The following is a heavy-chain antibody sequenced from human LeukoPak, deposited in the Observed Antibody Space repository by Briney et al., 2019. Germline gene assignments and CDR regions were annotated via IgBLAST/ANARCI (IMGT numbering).Heavy chain of an antibody. V-gene: IGHV3-7*01. CDR3: ARGQH. CDR2: IKKDGSEK. D-gene: IGHD2-15*01. J-gene: IGHJ4*02. CDR1: GFTFSSNW. Sequence: GGSLRLSCAASGFTFSSNWMSWVREAPGKGPEWVANIKKDGSEKYYVDSVKGRFTISRDNAKNSLYLQMNSLRAEDTATYYCARGQHWGRGILITVSS.